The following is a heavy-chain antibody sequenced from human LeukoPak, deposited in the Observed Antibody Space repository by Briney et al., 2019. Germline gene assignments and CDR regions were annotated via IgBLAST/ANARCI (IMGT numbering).Heavy chain of an antibody. CDR3: ARAGGDGYNYVDAFDI. V-gene: IGHV1-18*01. D-gene: IGHD5-24*01. Sequence: ASVKVSCKASGYTFTSYDINWVRQATGQGLEWMGWISAYNGNTNYAQKLQGRVTMTTDTSTSTAYMELRSLRSDDTAVYYCARAGGDGYNYVDAFDIWGQGTMVTVSS. CDR1: GYTFTSYD. CDR2: ISAYNGNT. J-gene: IGHJ3*02.